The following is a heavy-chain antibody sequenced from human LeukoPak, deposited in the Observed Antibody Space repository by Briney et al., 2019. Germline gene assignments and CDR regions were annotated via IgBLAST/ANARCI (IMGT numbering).Heavy chain of an antibody. D-gene: IGHD3-10*01. V-gene: IGHV1-2*02. CDR3: ARANFIKPARYFTGP. CDR2: INTKSGRT. Sequence: ASVKVSCKTSGYSFTDYYIHWVRQAPGQGLEWMGWINTKSGRTSSARKFQGRVTMTRDPSITTVYMDMAWLTSDDKAIYFCARANFIKPARYFTGPWGRETLFTVSS. CDR1: GYSFTDYY. J-gene: IGHJ5*02.